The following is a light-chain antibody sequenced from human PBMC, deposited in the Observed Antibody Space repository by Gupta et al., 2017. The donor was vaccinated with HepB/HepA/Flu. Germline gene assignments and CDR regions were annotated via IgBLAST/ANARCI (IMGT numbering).Light chain of an antibody. J-gene: IGKJ4*01. CDR2: GAS. V-gene: IGKV1-12*01. CDR3: KQAKHFPRT. Sequence: DIQMTQSPSSVSASVGDRVTITCRASQGISRWLTWYQQKPGKAPKGLIYGASSLHSGVPERFSGSGSGTDFTLKISSMKAEDVATYYCKQAKHFPRTFGEGTTVEIK. CDR1: QGISRW.